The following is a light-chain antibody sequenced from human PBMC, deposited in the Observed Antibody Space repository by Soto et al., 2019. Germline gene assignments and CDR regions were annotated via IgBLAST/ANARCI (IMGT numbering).Light chain of an antibody. V-gene: IGKV1-17*01. CDR2: AAS. Sequence: DIQLTQPPSSLSASVGDRVTSTCRASQGIRTDLGWYQQKPGTAPKRLIYAASSLQSGVPSRFSGSGSGTEFTLTISSLQPEDFATYYCLQHNTYPRTFGQGTKVDIK. J-gene: IGKJ1*01. CDR3: LQHNTYPRT. CDR1: QGIRTD.